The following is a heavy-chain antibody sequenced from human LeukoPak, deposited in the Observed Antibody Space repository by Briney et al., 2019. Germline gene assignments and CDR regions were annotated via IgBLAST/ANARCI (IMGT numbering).Heavy chain of an antibody. D-gene: IGHD3-10*01. Sequence: PSETLSLTCTVPGGSISSYYWSWIRQPPGKGLEWIGYIYYSGSTNYNPSLKSRVTISVDTSKNQFSLKLSSVTAADTAVYYCASFAMVRGVSYWGQGTLVTVSS. CDR3: ASFAMVRGVSY. CDR2: IYYSGST. CDR1: GGSISSYY. V-gene: IGHV4-59*01. J-gene: IGHJ4*02.